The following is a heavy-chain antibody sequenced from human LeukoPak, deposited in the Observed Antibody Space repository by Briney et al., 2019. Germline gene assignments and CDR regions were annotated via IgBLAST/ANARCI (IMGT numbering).Heavy chain of an antibody. CDR1: GFIFSNYA. J-gene: IGHJ4*02. V-gene: IGHV3-23*01. D-gene: IGHD3-10*01. CDR3: AKLEGHHYWFMDY. Sequence: PGGSLRLSCAASGFIFSNYAMAWVRQAPGKGLEWVSGLSKSGGTTYYADSVKDRFTISSDNSKSTLFLQMNSLRAEDTAVYYCAKLEGHHYWFMDYWGQGALVTVSS. CDR2: LSKSGGTT.